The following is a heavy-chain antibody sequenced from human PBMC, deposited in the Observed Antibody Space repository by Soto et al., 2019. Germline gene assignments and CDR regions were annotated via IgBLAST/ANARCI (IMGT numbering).Heavy chain of an antibody. Sequence: PGGPLRLSCAASGFTFSSYAMSWVRQAPGKGLEWVSAISGSGGSTYYADSVKGRFTISRDNSKNTLYLQMNSLRAEDTAVYYCAKDPTSYDSSAQFDSWGQGTLVTVSS. CDR3: AKDPTSYDSSAQFDS. CDR2: ISGSGGST. D-gene: IGHD3-22*01. J-gene: IGHJ4*02. V-gene: IGHV3-23*01. CDR1: GFTFSSYA.